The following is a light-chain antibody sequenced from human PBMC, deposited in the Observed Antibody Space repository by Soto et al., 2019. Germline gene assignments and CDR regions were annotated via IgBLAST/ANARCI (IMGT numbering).Light chain of an antibody. Sequence: EIVMTQSPATLSVSPGERATLSCRASQIVSSNLACYQQKPGQAPRLLIYGASTRAPGIPARFSGSVSGTEFTLTISSLQSEDFAVYYCQQYNDWPPNTFGQGTRREIK. V-gene: IGKV3-15*01. CDR3: QQYNDWPPNT. J-gene: IGKJ5*01. CDR2: GAS. CDR1: QIVSSN.